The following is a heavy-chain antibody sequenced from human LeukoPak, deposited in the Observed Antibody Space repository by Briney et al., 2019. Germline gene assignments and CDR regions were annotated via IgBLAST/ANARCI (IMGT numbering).Heavy chain of an antibody. CDR3: AGGRKQLVFVRPRRTNWFDP. CDR2: INHSGST. CDR1: GGSFSGYY. V-gene: IGHV4-34*01. D-gene: IGHD6-6*01. Sequence: SETLSLTCAVYGGSFSGYYWSWIRQPPGKGLEWIGEINHSGSTNYNPSLKSRVTISVDTSKNQFSLKLSSVTAADTAVYYCAGGRKQLVFVRPRRTNWFDPWGQGTLVTVSS. J-gene: IGHJ5*02.